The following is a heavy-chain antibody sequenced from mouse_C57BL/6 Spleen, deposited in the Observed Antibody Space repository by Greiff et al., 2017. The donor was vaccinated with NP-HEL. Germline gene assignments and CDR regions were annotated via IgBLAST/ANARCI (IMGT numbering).Heavy chain of an antibody. V-gene: IGHV1-15*01. CDR3: TRGGQYYGSSYHYFDY. J-gene: IGHJ2*01. CDR2: IDPETGGT. Sequence: VQLQQSGAELVRPGASVTLSCKASGYTFTDYEMHWVKQTPVHGLEWIGAIDPETGGTAYNQKFKGKAILTADKSSSTAYMELRSLTSEDSAVYYCTRGGQYYGSSYHYFDYWGQGTTLTVSS. CDR1: GYTFTDYE. D-gene: IGHD1-1*01.